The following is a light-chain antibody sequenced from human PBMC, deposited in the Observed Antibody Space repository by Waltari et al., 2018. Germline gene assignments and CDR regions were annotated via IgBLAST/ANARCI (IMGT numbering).Light chain of an antibody. CDR3: SSYTSSSNWV. V-gene: IGLV2-14*03. CDR2: DVS. CDR1: SSDVGGYNY. Sequence: QSALTQPASVSGSPGQSLTISCTGTSSDVGGYNYVSCYQQHPGKAPKLIIYDVSNRPQGVSNRFSGSKSGNTASLTISGLQAEDEADYYCSSYTSSSNWVFGGGTKLTVL. J-gene: IGLJ3*02.